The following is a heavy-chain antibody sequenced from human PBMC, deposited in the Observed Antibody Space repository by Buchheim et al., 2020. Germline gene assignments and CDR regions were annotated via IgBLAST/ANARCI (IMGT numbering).Heavy chain of an antibody. J-gene: IGHJ4*02. CDR1: GFTVSAYY. Sequence: EVQLVESGGGLVQPGGSLRLACAASGFTVSAYYMNWVRQAPGKGLEWVSGISGSGGNTYYADSVKGRFTISRDNSKHTLYLQMSSLRAEDTALYYCAKTIKRDGYNYLGYFDYWGQGTL. CDR3: AKTIKRDGYNYLGYFDY. CDR2: ISGSGGNT. D-gene: IGHD5-24*01. V-gene: IGHV3-23*04.